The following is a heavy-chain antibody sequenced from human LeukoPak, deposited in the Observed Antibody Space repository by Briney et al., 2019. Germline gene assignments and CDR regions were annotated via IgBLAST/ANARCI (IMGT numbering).Heavy chain of an antibody. CDR1: GFTFSDHY. Sequence: GGSLRLSCAASGFTFSDHYMDWVRQAPGKGLEWVGRSRNKANRYTTTHGESVRGRFTISRDDSENSLYLQLNSLKTEDTGVYYCVRLTRGAMNYHMDVWGKGTTVTISS. D-gene: IGHD3-10*01. J-gene: IGHJ6*03. CDR3: VRLTRGAMNYHMDV. V-gene: IGHV3-72*01. CDR2: SRNKANRYTT.